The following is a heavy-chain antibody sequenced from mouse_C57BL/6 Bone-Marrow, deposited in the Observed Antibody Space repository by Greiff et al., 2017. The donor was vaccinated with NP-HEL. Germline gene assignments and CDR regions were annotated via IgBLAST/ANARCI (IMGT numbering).Heavy chain of an antibody. CDR3: ARVDYDGYFRGFAY. J-gene: IGHJ3*01. D-gene: IGHD2-3*01. V-gene: IGHV1-69*01. CDR1: GYTFTSYW. Sequence: VQLQQSGAELVMPGASVKLSCKASGYTFTSYWMHWVKQRPGQGLEWIGEIDPSDSYTNYNQKLKGKSTLTVDKSSSTAYMQLSSLTSEDSAVYYCARVDYDGYFRGFAYWGQGTLVTVSA. CDR2: IDPSDSYT.